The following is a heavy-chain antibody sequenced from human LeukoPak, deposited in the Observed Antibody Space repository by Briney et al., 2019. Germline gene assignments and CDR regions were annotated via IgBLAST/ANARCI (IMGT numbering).Heavy chain of an antibody. V-gene: IGHV3-23*01. CDR1: GFTFSNYA. CDR3: AKGQDYGDV. J-gene: IGHJ4*02. Sequence: TGGSLRLSCAASGFTFSNYAMSWVRQAPGKGLEWVSAISGSGGSTYYPDSVKGRFTISRDNSKNTLFLQMISLKAGDTAIYYCAKGQDYGDVWGQGTLVTVSS. CDR2: ISGSGGST.